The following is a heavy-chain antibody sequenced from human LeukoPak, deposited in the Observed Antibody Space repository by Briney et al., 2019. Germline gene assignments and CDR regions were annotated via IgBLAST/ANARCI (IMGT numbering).Heavy chain of an antibody. CDR1: GYTFTSYG. D-gene: IGHD4-23*01. Sequence: ASVKVSCKASGYTFTSYGISWVRQAPGQGLEWMGWISANNGNTNYAQKFRGRVTMTTDTSTTTAYMELRSLKSDDTAVYYCARGTARGGNSKYYFDYWGQGTLVTVSS. V-gene: IGHV1-18*01. CDR3: ARGTARGGNSKYYFDY. CDR2: ISANNGNT. J-gene: IGHJ4*02.